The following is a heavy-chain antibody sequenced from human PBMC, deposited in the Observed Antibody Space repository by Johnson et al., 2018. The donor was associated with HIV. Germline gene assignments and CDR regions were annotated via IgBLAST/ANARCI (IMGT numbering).Heavy chain of an antibody. Sequence: MQLVESGGGLVKPGGSLRLSCVASGFTFSDYYMTWVRQAPGKGLEWVSYISSSGSTIYSADSVKGRFTISSDNAKNYLYLQMNSLRAEDTALYYCAKDGKTERRYSSSSVLNAFDIWGQGTMVTVSS. D-gene: IGHD6-6*01. CDR3: AKDGKTERRYSSSSVLNAFDI. CDR2: ISSSGSTI. V-gene: IGHV3-11*01. CDR1: GFTFSDYY. J-gene: IGHJ3*02.